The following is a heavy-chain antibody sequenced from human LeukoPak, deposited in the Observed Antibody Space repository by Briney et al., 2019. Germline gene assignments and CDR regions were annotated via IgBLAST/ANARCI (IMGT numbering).Heavy chain of an antibody. Sequence: PGGSLRLSCAASGFTVSSNYMNWVRQAPGKGLEWVSVIYSGGSTYYADSVRGRFTISRDNSKNTLYLQINSLRAEDTAVYYCATLSVPHYYYYYYGMDVWGQGTTVTVSS. CDR1: GFTVSSNY. CDR2: IYSGGST. J-gene: IGHJ6*02. D-gene: IGHD2/OR15-2a*01. CDR3: ATLSVPHYYYYYYGMDV. V-gene: IGHV3-53*01.